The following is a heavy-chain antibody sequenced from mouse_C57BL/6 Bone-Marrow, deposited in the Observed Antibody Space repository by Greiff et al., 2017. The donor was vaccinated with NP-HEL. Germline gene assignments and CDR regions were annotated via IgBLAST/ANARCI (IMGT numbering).Heavy chain of an antibody. CDR1: GYTFTDYY. D-gene: IGHD1-1*01. CDR2: INPYNGGT. CDR3: AFITTVVDY. V-gene: IGHV1-19*01. J-gene: IGHJ2*01. Sequence: EVQLQESGPVLVKPGASVKMSCKASGYTFTDYYMNWVKQSHGKSLEWIGVINPYNGGTSYNQKFKGKATLTVDKPSSTAYMELNSLTAEDSAVYSCAFITTVVDYWGQGTTLTVSS.